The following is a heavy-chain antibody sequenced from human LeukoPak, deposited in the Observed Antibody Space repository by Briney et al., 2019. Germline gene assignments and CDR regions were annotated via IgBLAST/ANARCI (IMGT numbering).Heavy chain of an antibody. Sequence: ASVKVSCNASGYTFSSYGISWVRQAPGQRLEWMGWISAKNGNTDYAQKFQGRVIMTTDTSTSTAYMEVRSLRSDDTAVYYCARDIAVSNFDYWGQGTLVTVSS. D-gene: IGHD6-19*01. CDR3: ARDIAVSNFDY. CDR1: GYTFSSYG. CDR2: ISAKNGNT. V-gene: IGHV1-18*01. J-gene: IGHJ4*02.